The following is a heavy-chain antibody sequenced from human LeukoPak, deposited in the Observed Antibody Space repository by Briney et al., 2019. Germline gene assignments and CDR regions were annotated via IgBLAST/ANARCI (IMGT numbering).Heavy chain of an antibody. V-gene: IGHV1-2*02. CDR1: GYIFTANY. J-gene: IGHJ4*02. CDR2: ISPKTGGT. D-gene: IGHD1-1*01. Sequence: ASVKVSCKASGYIFTANYIHWVRQAPGQGLEWMGWISPKTGGTKIPQKFQGRVTLTRDTSITTAYVEVSRLTSDDTAVYNCASQPGGNDNALDYWGPGTQVTVSS. CDR3: ASQPGGNDNALDY.